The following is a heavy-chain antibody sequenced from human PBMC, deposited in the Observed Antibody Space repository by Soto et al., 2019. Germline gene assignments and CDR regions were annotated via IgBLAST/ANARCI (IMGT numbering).Heavy chain of an antibody. CDR2: ISSSSFTI. J-gene: IGHJ6*02. CDR1: GFRFSDYS. V-gene: IGHV3-48*01. D-gene: IGHD3-10*01. CDR3: ARDVEYYYGSAPGGMDV. Sequence: GGSLRLSCAASGFRFSDYSMNWVRQAPGRGLEWVSYISSSSFTIHYADSVEGRFAISRDNAKNSLYLQMNSLRAEDTAVYYCARDVEYYYGSAPGGMDVWGQGTTVTVSS.